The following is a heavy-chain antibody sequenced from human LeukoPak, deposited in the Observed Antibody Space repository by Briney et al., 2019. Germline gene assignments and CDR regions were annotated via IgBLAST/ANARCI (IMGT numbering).Heavy chain of an antibody. CDR2: ISSSASTI. V-gene: IGHV3-48*03. D-gene: IGHD6-13*01. Sequence: PGASLRLSCAAAGFTFSSYEMNWVRQAPGKGLEWVSYISSSASTIYYADSVKGRFTISRDNAKNSLYLQMNSLRAEDTAVYYCARSAAAGFSYYSYYLDVWGKGTTVTIFS. J-gene: IGHJ6*03. CDR1: GFTFSSYE. CDR3: ARSAAAGFSYYSYYLDV.